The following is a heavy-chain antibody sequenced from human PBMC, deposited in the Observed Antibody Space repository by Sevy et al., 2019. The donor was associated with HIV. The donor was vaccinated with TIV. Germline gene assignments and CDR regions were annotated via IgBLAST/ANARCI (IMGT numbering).Heavy chain of an antibody. J-gene: IGHJ4*02. D-gene: IGHD1-26*01. CDR3: AGENAWGRGYS. Sequence: SETLSLTCTVSGGSITSLYWNWIRQPPGKGLEWIAIIYYNGNINYNPSLKSRVTFSLDTSKNRFSLRLSSVTAADTAMYYCAGENAWGRGYSWGQGTLVTVSS. CDR2: IYYNGNI. V-gene: IGHV4-59*08. CDR1: GGSITSLY.